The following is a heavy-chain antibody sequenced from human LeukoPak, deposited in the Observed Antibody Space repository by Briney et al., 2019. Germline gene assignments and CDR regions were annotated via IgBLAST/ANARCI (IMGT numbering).Heavy chain of an antibody. V-gene: IGHV4-30-4*08. J-gene: IGHJ4*02. D-gene: IGHD4-17*01. CDR2: ISYSGTP. CDR1: GGSINTANYY. Sequence: PSQTLSLTCIVSGGSINTANYYWIWIRQPPGKGLEWIGYISYSGTPYYNPSLNSRVTISLDTSKNRFSLRLNSVTAADTAMYYCARDRYGDFEDYWGQGTLVTVSS. CDR3: ARDRYGDFEDY.